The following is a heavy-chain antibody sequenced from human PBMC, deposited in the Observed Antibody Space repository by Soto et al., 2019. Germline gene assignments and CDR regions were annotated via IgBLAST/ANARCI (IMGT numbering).Heavy chain of an antibody. CDR1: GFSLTTTSMG. V-gene: IGHV2-5*02. CDR2: IYWDDDQ. D-gene: IGHD4-17*01. Sequence: SGPTLVNPAQTLTLTCAFSGFSLTTTSMGVAWIRQPPGKALEWLALIYWDDDQRYSPSLKDRLTISKDTSRSRVVLTISNMNPEDTGTYFCAHAGDYDLLSFDHWGPGTLVTVSS. CDR3: AHAGDYDLLSFDH. J-gene: IGHJ4*02.